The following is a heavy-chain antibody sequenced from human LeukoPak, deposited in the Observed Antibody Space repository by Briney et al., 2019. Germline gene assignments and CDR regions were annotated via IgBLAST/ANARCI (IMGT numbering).Heavy chain of an antibody. Sequence: PGRSLRLSCAASGFTFSSYGMHWVRQAPGKVLEWVAVISYDGSNKYYADSVKGRFTISRDNAKNSLYLQMNSLRAEDTAVYYCARDTWLQSGYYFDYWGQGTLVTVSS. D-gene: IGHD5-24*01. J-gene: IGHJ4*02. CDR3: ARDTWLQSGYYFDY. V-gene: IGHV3-30*03. CDR1: GFTFSSYG. CDR2: ISYDGSNK.